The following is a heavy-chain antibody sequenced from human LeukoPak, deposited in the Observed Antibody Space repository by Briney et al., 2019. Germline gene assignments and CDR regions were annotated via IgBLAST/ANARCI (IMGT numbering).Heavy chain of an antibody. CDR1: GFTFSSYS. CDR2: ISSSSYI. D-gene: IGHD3-22*01. CDR3: ARVHYYDSSGPVDY. J-gene: IGHJ4*02. V-gene: IGHV3-21*01. Sequence: GGSLRLSCAASGFTFSSYSMNWVRQAPGKGLEWVSSISSSSYIYYADSVKGRFTISRDNAKNSLYLQMNSLRAEDTAVYYCARVHYYDSSGPVDYWGQGTLVTVSS.